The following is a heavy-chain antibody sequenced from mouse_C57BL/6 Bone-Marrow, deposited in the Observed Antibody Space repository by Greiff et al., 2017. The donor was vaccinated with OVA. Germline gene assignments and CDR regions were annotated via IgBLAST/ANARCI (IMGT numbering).Heavy chain of an antibody. J-gene: IGHJ2*01. Sequence: VQLQQSDAELVKPGASVKISCKVSGYTFTDHTIHWMKQRPEQGLEWIGYIYPRDGSTKYNEKFKGKATLTADTSSSTAYMQLSSLTSEDSAVYFCARAYYSNPYYFDYWGQGTTLTVAS. CDR1: GYTFTDHT. V-gene: IGHV1-78*01. CDR3: ARAYYSNPYYFDY. CDR2: IYPRDGST. D-gene: IGHD2-5*01.